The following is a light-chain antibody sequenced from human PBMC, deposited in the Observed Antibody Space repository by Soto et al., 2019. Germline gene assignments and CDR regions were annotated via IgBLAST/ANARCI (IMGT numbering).Light chain of an antibody. V-gene: IGKV3-20*01. CDR3: HQYGTAPLT. CDR1: QSVAANY. CDR2: GAS. Sequence: DIVMTQSPLSLPVTPGEPASISCRSSQSVAANYLAWYQQKRGQAPRLLIYGASSRATGIPDRFSGSGSGTDFTLTISRLEPEDFSVYYCHQYGTAPLTFGPGTKVDIK. J-gene: IGKJ3*01.